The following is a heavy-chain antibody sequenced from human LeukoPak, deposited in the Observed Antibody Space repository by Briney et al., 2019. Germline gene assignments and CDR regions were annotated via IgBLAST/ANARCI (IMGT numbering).Heavy chain of an antibody. CDR2: ISSSGSTI. Sequence: GGSLRLSCAASGFTFSNAWMSWVRQAPGKGLEWVSYISSSGSTIYYADSVKGRFTISRDNAKNSLYLQMNSLRAEDTAVYYCARAGCSSTSCYEALNYYYYYYMDVWGKGTTVTVSS. CDR3: ARAGCSSTSCYEALNYYYYYYMDV. J-gene: IGHJ6*03. V-gene: IGHV3-11*04. CDR1: GFTFSNAW. D-gene: IGHD2-2*01.